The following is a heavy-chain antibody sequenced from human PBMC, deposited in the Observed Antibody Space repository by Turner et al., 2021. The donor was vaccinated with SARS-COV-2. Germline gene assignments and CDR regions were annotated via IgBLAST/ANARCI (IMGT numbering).Heavy chain of an antibody. J-gene: IGHJ1*01. CDR2: ISGSGGSK. V-gene: IGHV3-23*01. CDR1: GFTFSSYA. Sequence: EVQLLESGGGLVQPGGSLRLSCAASGFTFSSYAMSWVRQAPGKGLEWVSVISGSGGSKYYADSVKGRFTISRDNSKNTLYLQMNSLRAEDTAVYYCAKDLDYVWGSYRSTEYFQHWGQGTLVTVSS. D-gene: IGHD3-16*02. CDR3: AKDLDYVWGSYRSTEYFQH.